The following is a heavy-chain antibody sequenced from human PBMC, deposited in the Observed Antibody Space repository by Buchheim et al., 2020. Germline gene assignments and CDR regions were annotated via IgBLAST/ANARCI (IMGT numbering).Heavy chain of an antibody. CDR3: ARDSWRGRTPFYSSGWYGPYYYYGMDV. D-gene: IGHD6-19*01. Sequence: QAQLVESGGGVVQPGRSLRLSCAASGFTFSSYAMHWVRQAPGKGLEWVAVISYDGSNKYYADSVKGRFTISRDNSKNTLYLQMNSLRAEDTAVYYCARDSWRGRTPFYSSGWYGPYYYYGMDVWGQGTT. CDR2: ISYDGSNK. J-gene: IGHJ6*02. CDR1: GFTFSSYA. V-gene: IGHV3-30-3*01.